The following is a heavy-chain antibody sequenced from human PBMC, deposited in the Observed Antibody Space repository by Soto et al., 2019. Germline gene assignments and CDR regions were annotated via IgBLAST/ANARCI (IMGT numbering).Heavy chain of an antibody. CDR1: GDSVSSNSAA. V-gene: IGHV6-1*01. CDR2: TYYRSKWYN. Sequence: PSQTLSLPCAISGDSVSSNSAAWNWIRQSPSRGLEWLGRTYYRSKWYNDYAVSVKGRISINPDTSKKLFSLQLNSVTHEDTAVSYCARDRKGVFVMDVWGQGTTVPVSS. J-gene: IGHJ6*02. D-gene: IGHD3-16*01. CDR3: ARDRKGVFVMDV.